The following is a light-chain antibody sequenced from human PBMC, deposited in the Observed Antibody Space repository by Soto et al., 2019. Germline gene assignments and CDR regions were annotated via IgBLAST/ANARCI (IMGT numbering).Light chain of an antibody. CDR3: QQCYSSPRT. J-gene: IGKJ1*01. CDR1: QSISTY. Sequence: DIQMTQSPSTLSASVGDRVTITCRASQSISTYLNWYQQKLGRAPTLLIYAASSLQSGVPSRFSGGGSGTDFTLTISSLQPEDFAMYFCQQCYSSPRTFGQGTKLDIK. V-gene: IGKV1-39*01. CDR2: AAS.